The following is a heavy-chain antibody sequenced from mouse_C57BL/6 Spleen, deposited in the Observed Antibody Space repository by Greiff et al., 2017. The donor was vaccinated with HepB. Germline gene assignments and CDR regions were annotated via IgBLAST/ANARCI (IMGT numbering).Heavy chain of an antibody. CDR2: IDPSDSYT. CDR1: GYTFTSYW. CDR3: ARRYYSNYELYYVDY. Sequence: QVQLQQPGAELVMPGASVKLSCKASGYTFTSYWMHWVKQRPGQGLEWIGEIDPSDSYTNYNQKFKGKSTLTVDKSSSTAYMQLSSLTSEDSAVYYCARRYYSNYELYYVDYWGQGTALTVSS. V-gene: IGHV1-69*01. J-gene: IGHJ2*01. D-gene: IGHD2-5*01.